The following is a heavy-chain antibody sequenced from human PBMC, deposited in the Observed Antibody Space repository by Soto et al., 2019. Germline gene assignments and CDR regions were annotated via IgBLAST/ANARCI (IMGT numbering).Heavy chain of an antibody. J-gene: IGHJ4*02. V-gene: IGHV4-34*01. CDR3: ASSGYSSRVDY. D-gene: IGHD6-13*01. Sequence: SETLSLTCAVYGGSFSGYYWSWIRQPPGKGLEWIGEINHSGSTNYNPSLKSRVTISVDTSKNQFSLKLSSVTAADTAVYYCASSGYSSRVDYWGQGTPVTVSS. CDR2: INHSGST. CDR1: GGSFSGYY.